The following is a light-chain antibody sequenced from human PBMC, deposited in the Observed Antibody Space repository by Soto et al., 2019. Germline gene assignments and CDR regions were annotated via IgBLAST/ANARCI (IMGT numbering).Light chain of an antibody. J-gene: IGKJ1*01. Sequence: DILLTQSPSTLSLSPGEVATLSCTASQSVGTSLAWYKQQPGQAPRLLIHDAAYRASGIPERFSGSGSGTAFSLSISRLEPDDFAVYYCQHRGSWPRSFGRGTKVDIK. CDR3: QHRGSWPRS. CDR2: DAA. CDR1: QSVGTS. V-gene: IGKV3-11*01.